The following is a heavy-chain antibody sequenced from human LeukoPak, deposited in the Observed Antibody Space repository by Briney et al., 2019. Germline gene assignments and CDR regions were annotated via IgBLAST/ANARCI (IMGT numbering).Heavy chain of an antibody. D-gene: IGHD3-22*01. CDR1: GGSISSGDYF. CDR2: IYYSGST. Sequence: SETLSLTCTVSGGSISSGDYFWSWIRQPPGKGLEWIGYIYYSGSTYYNPSLKSRVTISVDTSKNQFSLKLSSVTAADTAVYYCARGPNSFRNYYDSSPLSAFDIWGQGTMVTVSS. V-gene: IGHV4-30-4*08. CDR3: ARGPNSFRNYYDSSPLSAFDI. J-gene: IGHJ3*02.